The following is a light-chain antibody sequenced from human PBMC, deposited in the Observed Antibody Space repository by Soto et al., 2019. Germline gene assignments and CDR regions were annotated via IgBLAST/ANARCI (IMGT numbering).Light chain of an antibody. CDR2: DAS. Sequence: EIVLTQSPATLSLSPGERATLSCRASQSVNTYLAWYQQKVGQAPRLLIFDASNRATGIPARFRGSGSGTDFTLTISSLEPEDFAVYYCQQRSDWPLTFGGGTKVEIK. CDR3: QQRSDWPLT. CDR1: QSVNTY. J-gene: IGKJ4*01. V-gene: IGKV3-11*01.